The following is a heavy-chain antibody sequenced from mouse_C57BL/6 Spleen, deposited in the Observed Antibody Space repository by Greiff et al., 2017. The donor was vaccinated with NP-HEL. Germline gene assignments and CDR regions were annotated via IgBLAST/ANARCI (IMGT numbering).Heavy chain of an antibody. J-gene: IGHJ4*01. CDR1: GYAFSSYW. V-gene: IGHV1-80*01. CDR3: ERDDYYAMDY. Sequence: VQLVESGAELVKPGASVKISCKASGYAFSSYWMNWVKQRPGQGLEWIGQIYPGDGDTNYNGKFKGKATLTADKSSSTAYLQLSSLTSEDSAVYFCERDDYYAMDYWSQGTSVTVSS. CDR2: IYPGDGDT.